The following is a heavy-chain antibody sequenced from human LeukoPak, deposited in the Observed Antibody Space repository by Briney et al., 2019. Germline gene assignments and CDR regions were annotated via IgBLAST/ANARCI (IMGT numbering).Heavy chain of an antibody. V-gene: IGHV3-21*06. Sequence: GGSLRLSCAAFGFTFRSYTMNWVRQAPGEGLEWVSSLSSSGSYIYYADSLKGRFTISRDNAKNSLYLQMNSLRAEDTAVYYCARPGYSGYIIGYYFDYWGQGTLVTVSS. CDR1: GFTFRSYT. J-gene: IGHJ4*02. CDR3: ARPGYSGYIIGYYFDY. D-gene: IGHD5-12*01. CDR2: LSSSGSYI.